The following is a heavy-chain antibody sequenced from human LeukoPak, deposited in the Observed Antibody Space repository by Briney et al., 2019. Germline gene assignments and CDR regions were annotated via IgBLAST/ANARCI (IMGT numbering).Heavy chain of an antibody. Sequence: PSETLSLTCTVSDGSISSGGYYWSWIRQHPGKGLEWIGYIYYSGTTYYNPSLKSRVTISVDTSKNQFSLKLSSVTAADTAVYYCARPGISGSSLQHWGQGTLVIVSS. CDR3: ARPGISGSSLQH. V-gene: IGHV4-31*03. CDR1: DGSISSGGYY. D-gene: IGHD3-10*01. J-gene: IGHJ1*01. CDR2: IYYSGTT.